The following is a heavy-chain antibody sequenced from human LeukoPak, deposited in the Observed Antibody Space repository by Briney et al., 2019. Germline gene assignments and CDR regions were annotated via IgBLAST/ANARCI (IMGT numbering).Heavy chain of an antibody. J-gene: IGHJ5*02. CDR3: ARGYCSSTSCYPWFDP. CDR1: GWSFSGYY. D-gene: IGHD2-2*01. CDR2: INHSGST. Sequence: PSETLSLTCAVYGWSFSGYYWSWLRQPPGKGLEWIGEINHSGSTNYNPSLKSRVTISVDTSKNQFSLKLSSVTAADTAVYYCARGYCSSTSCYPWFDPWGQGTLVTVSS. V-gene: IGHV4-34*01.